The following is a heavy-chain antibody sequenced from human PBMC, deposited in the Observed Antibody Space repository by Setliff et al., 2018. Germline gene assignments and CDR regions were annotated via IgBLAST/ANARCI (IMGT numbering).Heavy chain of an antibody. J-gene: IGHJ4*02. Sequence: GESLKISCAASGFTFSSYGLHWVRQAPGKGLEWVTFIRHDGNNKYYSDSVKGRFTISRDNSKKILYLDMNSLRPEDTAVYYCAKEITEVIISGLDFRGQGTVVTVSS. V-gene: IGHV3-30*02. CDR3: AKEITEVIISGLDF. D-gene: IGHD3-16*01. CDR1: GFTFSSYG. CDR2: IRHDGNNK.